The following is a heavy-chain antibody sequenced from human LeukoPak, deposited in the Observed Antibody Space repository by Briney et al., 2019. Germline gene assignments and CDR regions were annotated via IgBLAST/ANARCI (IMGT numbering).Heavy chain of an antibody. CDR2: IYYSGST. CDR1: GGSISSYY. V-gene: IGHV4-59*08. CDR3: ARHIANRDYYDSSAPRRDWFDP. Sequence: PSETLSLTCTVSGGSISSYYWSWIRQPPGKGLEWIGYIYYSGSTNYNPSLKSRVTISVDTSKNQFSLKLSSVTAADTAVYYCARHIANRDYYDSSAPRRDWFDPWGQGTLLTVSS. J-gene: IGHJ5*02. D-gene: IGHD3-22*01.